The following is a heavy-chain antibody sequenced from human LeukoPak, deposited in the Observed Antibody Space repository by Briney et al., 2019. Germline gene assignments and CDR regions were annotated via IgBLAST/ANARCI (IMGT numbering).Heavy chain of an antibody. J-gene: IGHJ4*02. CDR2: INRRGST. CDR3: ATTGLYDSNGYYGNDY. D-gene: IGHD3-22*01. Sequence: SETLSLTCAVYGASFNTYYWSWIRQPPGKGLEWIGEINRRGSTNYNSSLKSRVTISVDTSYNQFSLKLTSMTAADTAVYYCATTGLYDSNGYYGNDYWGQGTLVTVSS. CDR1: GASFNTYY. V-gene: IGHV4-34*01.